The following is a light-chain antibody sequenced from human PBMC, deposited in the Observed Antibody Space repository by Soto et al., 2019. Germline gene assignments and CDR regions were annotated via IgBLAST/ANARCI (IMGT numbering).Light chain of an antibody. CDR2: KAS. J-gene: IGKJ1*01. CDR3: QHYYSYSEA. CDR1: QTISSW. V-gene: IGKV1-5*03. Sequence: DIQMTQSPSTLSGSVGDRVTITCRASQTISSWLAWYQQKPGKAPKLLIYKASTLESEVHSRCSGSGPGTEFTLTISSLQPDDFATYYCQHYYSYSEAFGQGTKVELK.